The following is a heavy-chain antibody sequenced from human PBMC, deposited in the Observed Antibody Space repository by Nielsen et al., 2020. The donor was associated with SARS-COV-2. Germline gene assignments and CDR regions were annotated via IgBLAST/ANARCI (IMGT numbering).Heavy chain of an antibody. Sequence: ASVKVSCKASGYTFTSYGISWVRQAPGQRLEWMGWISAYNGNTNYAQKLQGRVTMTTDTSTSTAYMELRSLRSDDTAVYYCARALSGWSPHYFDYWGQGTLVTVSS. CDR2: ISAYNGNT. V-gene: IGHV1-18*04. CDR3: ARALSGWSPHYFDY. J-gene: IGHJ4*02. CDR1: GYTFTSYG. D-gene: IGHD6-19*01.